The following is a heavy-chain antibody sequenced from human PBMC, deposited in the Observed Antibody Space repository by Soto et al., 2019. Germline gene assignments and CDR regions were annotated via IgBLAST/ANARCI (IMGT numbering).Heavy chain of an antibody. CDR1: GFTFDDYA. CDR3: AKDISSGISFYHMDV. Sequence: EVQLVESGGGLVQPGRSLRLSCAASGFTFDDYAMHWVRQAPGKGLEWVSGVSWNSGSIGYADSVQGRFPISRDNDKNSLYMQMKRMSAEDTALYYCAKDISSGISFYHMDVWGKGTTVTVSS. V-gene: IGHV3-9*01. D-gene: IGHD6-19*01. J-gene: IGHJ6*03. CDR2: VSWNSGSI.